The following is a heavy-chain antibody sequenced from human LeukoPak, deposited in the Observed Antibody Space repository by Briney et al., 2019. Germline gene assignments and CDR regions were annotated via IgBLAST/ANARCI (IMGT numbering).Heavy chain of an antibody. Sequence: PSETLSLTCTVSGGSISSSSYYWGWIRQPPGKGLEWIGSIYYSGSTYYNPSLKSRVTISVDTSKNQFSLKLSSVTAADTAVYYCARGLGSSGWYVDYWGQGTLVTVSS. CDR1: GGSISSSSYY. CDR3: ARGLGSSGWYVDY. J-gene: IGHJ4*02. V-gene: IGHV4-39*01. CDR2: IYYSGST. D-gene: IGHD6-19*01.